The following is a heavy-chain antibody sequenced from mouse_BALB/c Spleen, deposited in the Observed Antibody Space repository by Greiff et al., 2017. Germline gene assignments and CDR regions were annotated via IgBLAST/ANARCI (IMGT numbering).Heavy chain of an antibody. Sequence: EVQLQQSGTVLARPGASVKMSCKASGYTFTSYWMHWVKQRPGQGLEWIGAIYPGNSDTSYNQKFKGKAKLTAVTSTSTAYMELSSLTNEDSAVYYCTKEKFPYAMDYWGQGTSVTVSS. CDR2: IYPGNSDT. CDR1: GYTFTSYW. J-gene: IGHJ4*01. V-gene: IGHV1-5*01. CDR3: TKEKFPYAMDY.